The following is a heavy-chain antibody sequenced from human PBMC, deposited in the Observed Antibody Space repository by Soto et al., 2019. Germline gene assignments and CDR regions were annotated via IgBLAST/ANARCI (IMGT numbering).Heavy chain of an antibody. CDR3: GYCSGGSCLAYYYMDV. D-gene: IGHD2-15*01. J-gene: IGHJ6*03. V-gene: IGHV4-31*03. CDR2: IYYSGNT. CDR1: GGSISSGGYY. Sequence: QVQLQESGPGLVKPSQTLSLTCTVSGGSISSGGYYWSWIRQHTGKGLEWIGYIYYSGNTYYNPSPKSRVTISLDTSKNQFSLKLSSVTAADTAVYYCGYCSGGSCLAYYYMDVWGKGTTVTVSS.